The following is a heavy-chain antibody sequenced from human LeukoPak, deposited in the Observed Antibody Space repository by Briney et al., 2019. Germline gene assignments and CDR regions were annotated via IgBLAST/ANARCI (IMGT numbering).Heavy chain of an antibody. CDR3: AKGPMITFGGVRGYFDY. J-gene: IGHJ4*02. Sequence: GGSLRLSCAASGFTFDDYAMHWVRHAPGKGLEWVSGISWNSGSIGYADSVKGRFTISRDNAKNSLYLQMNSLRAEDTALYYCAKGPMITFGGVRGYFDYWGQGTLVTVSS. D-gene: IGHD3-16*01. CDR1: GFTFDDYA. CDR2: ISWNSGSI. V-gene: IGHV3-9*01.